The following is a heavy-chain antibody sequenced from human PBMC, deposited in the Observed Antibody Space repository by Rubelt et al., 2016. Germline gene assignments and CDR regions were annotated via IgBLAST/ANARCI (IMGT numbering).Heavy chain of an antibody. CDR3: ATVPTTVDHHSGYFQH. V-gene: IGHV4-4*02. CDR1: GASISSYNW. Sequence: QVQLQQSGPGLVKPSGTLSLTCAVSGASISSYNWWSWVRQSPGQGLEWIGEIYPSGSTNYNPSFKSRVTISMYKSKTQFSLKMTSVAAADAAIYYCATVPTTVDHHSGYFQHWGQGTLVTVSS. D-gene: IGHD4-23*01. J-gene: IGHJ1*01. CDR2: IYPSGST.